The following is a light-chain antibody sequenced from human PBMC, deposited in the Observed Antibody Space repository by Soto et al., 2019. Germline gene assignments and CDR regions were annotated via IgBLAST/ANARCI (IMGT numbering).Light chain of an antibody. CDR3: QHSYSPPYT. Sequence: DIQMTQSPSSLSASVGDRVTITCRASQNIASFLNWYQQKPGKAPKLLIYTASSLQSGVPSRFSGSGSGTVFTLTISRLQPEDFATYYCQHSYSPPYTFGQGTKLEIK. V-gene: IGKV1-39*01. J-gene: IGKJ2*01. CDR1: QNIASF. CDR2: TAS.